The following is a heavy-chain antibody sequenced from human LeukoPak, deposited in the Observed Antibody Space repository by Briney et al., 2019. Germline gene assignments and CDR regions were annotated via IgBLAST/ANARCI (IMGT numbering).Heavy chain of an antibody. CDR2: INTDNGNT. CDR1: GYTFSGYA. D-gene: IGHD1-26*01. V-gene: IGHV1-3*04. CDR3: AREKNQQWVDCLQY. Sequence: GASVKVSCKASGYTFSGYAVHWVRQAPGQRLEWMGWINTDNGNTHYLQKFQGRVTITRDTSASTTYMELSSLTSEDTAVYYCAREKNQQWVDCLQYWGQGTLVTVSS. J-gene: IGHJ4*02.